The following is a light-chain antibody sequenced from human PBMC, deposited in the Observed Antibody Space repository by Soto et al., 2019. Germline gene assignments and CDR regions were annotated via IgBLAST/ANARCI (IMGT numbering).Light chain of an antibody. Sequence: IVLTQSPGTLSLSPGEGATLSCRASQSVSSTYLAWYQQKPGQAPRLLIYGASSRATGIRDRFSGSGSGTDFTLTISRLEPEDFAVYYCQQYGSSPPITFGQGTRLEIK. J-gene: IGKJ5*01. CDR3: QQYGSSPPIT. V-gene: IGKV3-20*01. CDR1: QSVSSTY. CDR2: GAS.